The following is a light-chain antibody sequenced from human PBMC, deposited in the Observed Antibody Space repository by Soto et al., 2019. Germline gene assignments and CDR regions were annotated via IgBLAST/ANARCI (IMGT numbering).Light chain of an antibody. CDR2: WAS. J-gene: IGKJ3*01. CDR1: QSLLYSSNNKNY. Sequence: DIVMTQSPDSLAVSLCERATISCKSNQSLLYSSNNKNYLAWYQKKPGQPPRLVIFWASTRESGVPDRFSGSGSGTDFTLTISSLQTEDVAVYYCQQYYGIPFTFGPGTKVDIK. CDR3: QQYYGIPFT. V-gene: IGKV4-1*01.